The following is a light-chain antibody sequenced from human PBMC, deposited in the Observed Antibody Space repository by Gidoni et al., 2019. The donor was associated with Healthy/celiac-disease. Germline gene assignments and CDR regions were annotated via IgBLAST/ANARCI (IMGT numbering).Light chain of an antibody. CDR2: DDS. CDR1: NIGSKS. J-gene: IGLJ2*01. V-gene: IGLV3-21*04. CDR3: QVWDSSSYVV. Sequence: SYVLTQPPSVSVAPGKTARITCGGNNIGSKSVHWYQQKPGKAPVLVIYDDSDRPSGIPERFSGSNSGNTATLTISRVEAGDEADYYCQVWDSSSYVVFGGGTKLTVL.